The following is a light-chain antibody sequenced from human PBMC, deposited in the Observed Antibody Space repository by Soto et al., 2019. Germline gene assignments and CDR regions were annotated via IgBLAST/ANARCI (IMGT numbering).Light chain of an antibody. V-gene: IGLV2-11*01. Sequence: QSALTQPRSVSGSPGQSVTISCTGTSSDVGGYNYVSWYQQHPGKAPKLMIYDVGKRPSGVPDRFSGSKSDNTASLTISGLQAEDEAVYYCYSYAGRNIWVFGGGTKLTVL. CDR3: YSYAGRNIWV. CDR1: SSDVGGYNY. J-gene: IGLJ3*02. CDR2: DVG.